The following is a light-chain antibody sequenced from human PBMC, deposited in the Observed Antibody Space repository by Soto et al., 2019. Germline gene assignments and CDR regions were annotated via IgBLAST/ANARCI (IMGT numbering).Light chain of an antibody. CDR2: EVT. CDR1: TSDVGSYNL. J-gene: IGLJ2*01. CDR3: CSHAGSSTHVV. Sequence: QSVLTKPASVSGSPGQSITISCTGTTSDVGSYNLVSWYQHHPGKAPRLMIFEVTRRPSGVSNRFSGSKSGNTASLTISGLLAEDESDYYCCSHAGSSTHVVFGGGTKLTVL. V-gene: IGLV2-23*02.